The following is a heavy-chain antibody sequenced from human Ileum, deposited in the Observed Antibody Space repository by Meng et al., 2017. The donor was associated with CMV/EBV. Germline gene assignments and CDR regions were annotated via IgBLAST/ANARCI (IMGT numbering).Heavy chain of an antibody. CDR1: GFTFSGSA. Sequence: GESLKISCAASGFTFSGSAMHWVRQASGKGLEWVGRIRSKANTYATAYAASVKGRFTISRDDSNNMVYLQMNSLKTEDTAVYYCTSLGIYYYYGADVWGQGNTV. CDR2: IRSKANTYAT. CDR3: TSLGIYYYYGADV. J-gene: IGHJ6*01. V-gene: IGHV3-73*01. D-gene: IGHD7-27*01.